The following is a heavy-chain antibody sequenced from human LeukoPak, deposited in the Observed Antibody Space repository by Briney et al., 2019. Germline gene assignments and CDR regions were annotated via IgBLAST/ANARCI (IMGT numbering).Heavy chain of an antibody. CDR3: ARDGSTNSQNWFDP. CDR2: MSYDENTE. V-gene: IGHV3-33*05. CDR1: RFIFSVYG. D-gene: IGHD2-8*01. J-gene: IGHJ5*02. Sequence: GGSLRLSCVASRFIFSVYGMHWVRQAPGKGLEWAAFMSYDENTEYYIDSVKGRFTISRDNSKNTLFLQLNNLRPEDTGVYYCARDGSTNSQNWFDPWGQGTLVIVSS.